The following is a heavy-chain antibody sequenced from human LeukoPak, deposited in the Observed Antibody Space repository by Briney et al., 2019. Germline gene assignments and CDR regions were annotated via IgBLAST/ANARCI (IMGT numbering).Heavy chain of an antibody. CDR1: GYTFTGYY. V-gene: IGHV1-69*04. Sequence: SVKVSCKASGYTFTGYYMHWVRQAPGQGLEWMGRIIPILGIANYAQKFQGRVTITADKSTSTAYMELSSLRSEDTAVYYCAREADYGDLFYDYWGQGTLVTVSS. CDR2: IIPILGIA. J-gene: IGHJ4*02. D-gene: IGHD4-17*01. CDR3: AREADYGDLFYDY.